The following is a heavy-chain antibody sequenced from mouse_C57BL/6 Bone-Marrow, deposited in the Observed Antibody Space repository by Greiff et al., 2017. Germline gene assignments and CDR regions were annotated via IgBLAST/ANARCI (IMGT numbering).Heavy chain of an antibody. Sequence: QVQLQQSGPELVKPGASVKISCKASGYAFSSSWMNWVKQRPGKGLEWIGRIYPGDGDTNYNGKFKGKATLTADKSSSTAYMQLSSLTSEDSAVYFCAREAITTVVDSWFAYWGQGTLVTVSA. V-gene: IGHV1-82*01. J-gene: IGHJ3*01. CDR2: IYPGDGDT. D-gene: IGHD1-1*01. CDR1: GYAFSSSW. CDR3: AREAITTVVDSWFAY.